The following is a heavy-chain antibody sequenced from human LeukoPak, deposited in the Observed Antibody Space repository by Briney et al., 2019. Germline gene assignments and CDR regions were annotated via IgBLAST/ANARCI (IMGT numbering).Heavy chain of an antibody. J-gene: IGHJ4*02. Sequence: GGSLRLSCAASGFTFSNAWMSWVRQAPGKGLEWVGRIKSKTDGGTTDYAAPVKGRFTISRDDSKNTLYLQMNSLKTEDTAVYYRTTDSSGWPFDYWGQGTLVTVSS. V-gene: IGHV3-15*01. CDR2: IKSKTDGGTT. CDR3: TTDSSGWPFDY. CDR1: GFTFSNAW. D-gene: IGHD6-19*01.